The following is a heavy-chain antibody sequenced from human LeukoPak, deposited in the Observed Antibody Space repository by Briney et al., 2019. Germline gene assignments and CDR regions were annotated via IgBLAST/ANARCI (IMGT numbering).Heavy chain of an antibody. CDR2: ISGSGNT. CDR1: GFAFSYYA. CDR3: AKDIYSAYDLARAFDF. V-gene: IGHV3-23*01. J-gene: IGHJ4*01. Sequence: GGSLRLSCAASGFAFSYYAMSWVSQDPGNGLEWVSGISGSGNTHYTDSVKGRFTISRDNSKSTLDLQMNSLRVEDTALYYCAKDIYSAYDLARAFDFWGQGTLVTVST. D-gene: IGHD5-12*01.